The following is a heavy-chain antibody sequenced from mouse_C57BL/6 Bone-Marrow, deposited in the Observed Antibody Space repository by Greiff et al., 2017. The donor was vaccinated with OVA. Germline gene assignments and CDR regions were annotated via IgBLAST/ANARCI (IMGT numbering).Heavy chain of an antibody. CDR3: ASRAALGRGNWYFDV. V-gene: IGHV1-36*01. Sequence: EVQLQQSGPVLVKPGPSVKISCKASGFTFTDYYMHWVKQSHGKSLEWIGLVYPYNGGTSYNQKFKGKATLTVDTSSSTAYMELNSLTSEDSAVYYWASRAALGRGNWYFDVWGTGTTVTVSS. CDR2: VYPYNGGT. D-gene: IGHD4-1*01. CDR1: GFTFTDYY. J-gene: IGHJ1*03.